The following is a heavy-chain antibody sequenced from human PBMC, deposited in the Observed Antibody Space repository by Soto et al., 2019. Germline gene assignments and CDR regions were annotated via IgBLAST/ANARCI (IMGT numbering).Heavy chain of an antibody. Sequence: QVQLQESGPGLVKPSETLAVTCTVSGVSVSSGYYYWSWIRQRPGKGLEWVGCISDTGSGDYNPSLKSRATISVHTTKRQFSLRLSSVTAADTAVYYGARAHSGYDQLGMDVWGQGTTVTVSS. CDR1: GVSVSSGYYY. V-gene: IGHV4-61*01. CDR3: ARAHSGYDQLGMDV. CDR2: ISDTGSG. J-gene: IGHJ6*02. D-gene: IGHD5-12*01.